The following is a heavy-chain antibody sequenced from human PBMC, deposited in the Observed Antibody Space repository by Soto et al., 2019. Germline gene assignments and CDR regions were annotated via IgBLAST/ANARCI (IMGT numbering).Heavy chain of an antibody. CDR1: GFTFSSYG. J-gene: IGHJ5*02. CDR2: ISYDGSNK. V-gene: IGHV3-30*18. D-gene: IGHD4-4*01. Sequence: QVQLVESGGGVVQPGRSPRLSCAASGFTFSSYGMHWVRQAPGKGLEWVAVISYDGSNKYYADSVKGRFTISRDNSKNTLYLQMNSLRAEDTAVYYCAKDPDTVTTFGGPELWFDPWGQGTLVTVSS. CDR3: AKDPDTVTTFGGPELWFDP.